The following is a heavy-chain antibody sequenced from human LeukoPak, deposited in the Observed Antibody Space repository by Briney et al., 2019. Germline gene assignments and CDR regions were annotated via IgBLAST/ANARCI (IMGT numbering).Heavy chain of an antibody. D-gene: IGHD4/OR15-4a*01. V-gene: IGHV4-4*08. J-gene: IGHJ4*02. Sequence: SETLSLTCTASGGSISSYYWSWIRQPPGKGLEWIGYIYTSGSTNYNPSLKSRVTMSVDTSKNQFSLKLSSVTAADTAVYYCARESADYGSIDYWGQGTLVTVSS. CDR1: GGSISSYY. CDR2: IYTSGST. CDR3: ARESADYGSIDY.